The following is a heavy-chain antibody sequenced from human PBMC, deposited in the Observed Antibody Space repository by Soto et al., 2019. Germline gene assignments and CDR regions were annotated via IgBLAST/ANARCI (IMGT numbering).Heavy chain of an antibody. CDR1: GASITTYY. Sequence: SETLSLTCDVSGASITTYYWSWIRQAPGKGLEWIGNVYHTGTTDYNSSLKSRVTISVDTSKNQFSLNMNSVTAADTAAYYCERRLFGSGWTLDSWGQGALVTV. V-gene: IGHV4-59*01. D-gene: IGHD6-19*01. CDR2: VYHTGTT. J-gene: IGHJ4*02. CDR3: ERRLFGSGWTLDS.